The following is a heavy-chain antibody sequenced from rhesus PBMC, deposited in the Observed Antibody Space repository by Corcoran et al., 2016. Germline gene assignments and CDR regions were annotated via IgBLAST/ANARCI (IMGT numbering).Heavy chain of an antibody. J-gene: IGHJ4*01. CDR3: TRRGVTRALDY. D-gene: IGHD4-23*01. V-gene: IGHV3-16*01. Sequence: EVQLVESGGGLVQPGGSLRLSCAASGFIFSSYGMHWVRQAPGKGLEWVGFIKNKADGGTAAYAESVKGRFTISRDDSKNTLYLQMNSLKTEDTAVYYCTRRGVTRALDYWGQGVLVTVSS. CDR2: IKNKADGGTA. CDR1: GFIFSSYG.